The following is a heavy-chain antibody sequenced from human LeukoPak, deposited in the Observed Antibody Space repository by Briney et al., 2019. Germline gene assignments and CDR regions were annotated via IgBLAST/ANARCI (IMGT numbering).Heavy chain of an antibody. V-gene: IGHV3-7*01. CDR1: GFTFSSYW. CDR2: IKQDGSEK. D-gene: IGHD1-26*01. CDR3: ASQYSGSWYFDL. J-gene: IGHJ2*01. Sequence: GGSLRLSCAASGFTFSSYWMSWVRQAPGKGLEWVANIKQDGSEKYYVDSVKGRFTISRDNAKNSLYMQMNSLRAEDTAVYYCASQYSGSWYFDLWGRGTLVTVSS.